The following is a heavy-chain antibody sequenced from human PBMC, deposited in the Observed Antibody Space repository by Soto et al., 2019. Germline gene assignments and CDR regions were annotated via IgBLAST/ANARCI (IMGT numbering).Heavy chain of an antibody. J-gene: IGHJ4*01. D-gene: IGHD2-15*01. CDR1: DASITNFF. V-gene: IGHV4-4*07. Sequence: QVQIQESGPGLVTPSDTLSLTCTVSDASITNFFWNWVRQPAGGPLEWIGRLYLGGAPTYNPSLRSRLFISADTSKNQVSLKLTSVNAADTAVYYCAADSGRGGRAFDHGGHGALATVSS. CDR2: LYLGGAP. CDR3: AADSGRGGRAFDH.